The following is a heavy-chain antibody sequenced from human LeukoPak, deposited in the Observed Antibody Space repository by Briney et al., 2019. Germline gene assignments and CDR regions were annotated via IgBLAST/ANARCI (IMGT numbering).Heavy chain of an antibody. J-gene: IGHJ4*02. Sequence: GGSLRLSCAASGFTFSSYGMHWVRQAPGKGLEWVAVISYDGSNKYYADSVKGRFTISRDNSKNTLYLQMNSLRAEDTAVYYCARDQVSVAGTGIDYWGQGTLVTVSS. D-gene: IGHD6-13*01. CDR3: ARDQVSVAGTGIDY. V-gene: IGHV3-30*03. CDR1: GFTFSSYG. CDR2: ISYDGSNK.